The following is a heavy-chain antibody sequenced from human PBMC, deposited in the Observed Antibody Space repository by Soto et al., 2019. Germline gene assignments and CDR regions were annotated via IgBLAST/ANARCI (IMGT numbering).Heavy chain of an antibody. CDR1: GFSLSTSGVG. Sequence: SGPTLVNPTQTLTLTCTFSGFSLSTSGVGVGWIRQPPGKALEWLALIYWNDDKRYSPSLKSRLTITKDTSKNQVVLTMTNMDPVDTATYYCAHRLGAGSRKTAYCGGDCQDAFDIWGQGTMVTVSS. J-gene: IGHJ3*02. CDR2: IYWNDDK. D-gene: IGHD2-21*02. CDR3: AHRLGAGSRKTAYCGGDCQDAFDI. V-gene: IGHV2-5*01.